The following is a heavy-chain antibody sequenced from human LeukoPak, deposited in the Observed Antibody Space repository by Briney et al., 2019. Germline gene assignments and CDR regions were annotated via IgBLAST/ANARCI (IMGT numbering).Heavy chain of an antibody. CDR3: ATEVGIAYYMDV. CDR2: ISSSSSYI. J-gene: IGHJ6*03. V-gene: IGHV3-21*01. Sequence: GGSLRLSCAASGFTFSSYSMNWVRQAPGKGLEWVSSISSSSSYIYYADSVKGRFTISRDNAKNSLYLQMNSLRAEDTAVYYCATEVGIAYYMDVWGKGTTVTVSS. CDR1: GFTFSSYS. D-gene: IGHD6-13*01.